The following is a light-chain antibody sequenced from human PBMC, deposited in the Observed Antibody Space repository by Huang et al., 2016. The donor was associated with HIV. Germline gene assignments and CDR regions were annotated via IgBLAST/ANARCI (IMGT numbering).Light chain of an antibody. CDR2: DAS. J-gene: IGKJ1*01. V-gene: IGKV3-15*01. CDR3: RHYDNWPPGRA. CDR1: QSVSSN. Sequence: EIVMTQSPASLSVSPGQRATLSCRASQSVSSNLAWYQHKPGQGPRLLIYDASTRATGIPARFSGSGSGTEFTLTISSLQSEDIAVYYCRHYDNWPPGRAFGQGTKVEIK.